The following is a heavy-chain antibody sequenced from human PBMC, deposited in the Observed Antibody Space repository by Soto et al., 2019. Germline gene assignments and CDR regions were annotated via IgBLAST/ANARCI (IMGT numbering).Heavy chain of an antibody. D-gene: IGHD2-2*02. Sequence: PGGSLRLSCAASGFTFSSYAMSWVRQAPGKGLEWVSAISGSGGSTYYADSVKGRFTISRDNSKNTLYLQMNSLRAEDTAVYYCAKDWYCSSTSCYMVPYYYGMDVWGQGTTVTVSS. J-gene: IGHJ6*02. CDR3: AKDWYCSSTSCYMVPYYYGMDV. CDR1: GFTFSSYA. V-gene: IGHV3-23*01. CDR2: ISGSGGST.